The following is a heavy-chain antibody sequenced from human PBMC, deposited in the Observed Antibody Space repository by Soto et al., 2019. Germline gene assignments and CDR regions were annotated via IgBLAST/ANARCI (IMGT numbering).Heavy chain of an antibody. Sequence: ASVKVSCKASGYTFTGYYMHWVREAPGQGLEWMGWINPNSGGTNYAQKFQGWVTMTRDTSISTAYMELSRLRSDDTAVYYCARAAGDMYDYYYGMDVWGQGTTVTVSS. D-gene: IGHD6-13*01. CDR1: GYTFTGYY. J-gene: IGHJ6*02. CDR3: ARAAGDMYDYYYGMDV. CDR2: INPNSGGT. V-gene: IGHV1-2*04.